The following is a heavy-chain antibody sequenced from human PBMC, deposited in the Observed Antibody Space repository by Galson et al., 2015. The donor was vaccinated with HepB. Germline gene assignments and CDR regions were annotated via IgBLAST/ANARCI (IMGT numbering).Heavy chain of an antibody. CDR2: INPSGGST. J-gene: IGHJ4*02. V-gene: IGHV1-46*01. D-gene: IGHD3-3*01. Sequence: SVKVSCKASGYTFTNYYMHWVRQAPGQGLEWMGIINPSGGSTSCAQKFQGRVTMTGDTSTSIVYMELSSLRSEDTAVYYCARGDFRSGYSAYYFDFWGQGTLVTVSS. CDR1: GYTFTNYY. CDR3: ARGDFRSGYSAYYFDF.